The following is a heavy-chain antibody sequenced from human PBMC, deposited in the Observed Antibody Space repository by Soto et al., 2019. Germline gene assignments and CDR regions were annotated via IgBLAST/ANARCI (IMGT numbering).Heavy chain of an antibody. V-gene: IGHV5-51*01. D-gene: IGHD4-17*01. J-gene: IGHJ6*02. CDR3: ATPSGGYGDYVSGMDV. CDR2: IYPGDSDT. CDR1: GYSFTSYW. Sequence: GESLKISCKGSGYSFTSYWIGWVRQMPGKGLEWMGIIYPGDSDTRYSPSFQGQVTISADKSIGTAYLQWSSLKASDTAMYYCATPSGGYGDYVSGMDVWGPGTTVTVSS.